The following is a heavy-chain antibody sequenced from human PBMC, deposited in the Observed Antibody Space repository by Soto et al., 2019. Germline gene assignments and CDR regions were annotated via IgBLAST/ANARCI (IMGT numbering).Heavy chain of an antibody. Sequence: EVHLVESGGGLVQPGGSLRLSCVASGFTFSSYAMTWVRQAPGKGLEWVSYISSSNTIYYTHSVKGRFTISRDNAKNSLYRQMNSLRAXDTXXXXXXXXXXXXXXXXXCWGQGTLVTVSS. V-gene: IGHV3-48*01. CDR2: ISSSNTI. CDR3: XXXXXXXXXXXXC. J-gene: IGHJ4*02. CDR1: GFTFSSYA.